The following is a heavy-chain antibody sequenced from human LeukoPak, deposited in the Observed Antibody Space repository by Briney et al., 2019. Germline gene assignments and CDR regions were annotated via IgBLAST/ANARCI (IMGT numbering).Heavy chain of an antibody. Sequence: SETLSLTCAVYGGSFSGYYWSWIRQPPGKGLEWIGEINHSGSTNYNPSLKSRVTISVDTSKNQFSLKLSSVTAADTAVYYCARQRSVVPYYYCYMDVWGKGTTVTISS. CDR1: GGSFSGYY. V-gene: IGHV4-34*01. CDR3: ARQRSVVPYYYCYMDV. D-gene: IGHD2-2*01. J-gene: IGHJ6*03. CDR2: INHSGST.